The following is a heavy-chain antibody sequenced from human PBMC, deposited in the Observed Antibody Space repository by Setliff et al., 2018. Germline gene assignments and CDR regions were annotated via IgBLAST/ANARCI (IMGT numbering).Heavy chain of an antibody. D-gene: IGHD3-22*01. J-gene: IGHJ2*01. Sequence: SETLSLTCAVSGASISTNHYWGWIRQPPGKGLEWVGSMSYGGHTYHNPSLNSRVTISADTSRNRFSLKLSSVTAADTAVYYCARDVYLYDSSGYYYEMAQWYFDLWGRGTLVTVSS. CDR3: ARDVYLYDSSGYYYEMAQWYFDL. V-gene: IGHV4-39*02. CDR2: MSYGGHT. CDR1: GASISTNHY.